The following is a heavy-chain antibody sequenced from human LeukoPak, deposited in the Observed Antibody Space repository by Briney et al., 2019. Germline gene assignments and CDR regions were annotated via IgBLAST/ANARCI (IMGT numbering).Heavy chain of an antibody. Sequence: PGGSLRLSCAASGFTFSSYWMTWVRQAPGKGLEWVANIKQDGIEKYYVDSAKGRFTISRDNAKNSMYQQMNSLRAEDTAVYFCARSLGGAPPYYCAYGMDVWGKGATVTVSS. CDR3: ARSLGGAPPYYCAYGMDV. CDR1: GFTFSSYW. V-gene: IGHV3-7*03. D-gene: IGHD2/OR15-2a*01. J-gene: IGHJ6*04. CDR2: IKQDGIEK.